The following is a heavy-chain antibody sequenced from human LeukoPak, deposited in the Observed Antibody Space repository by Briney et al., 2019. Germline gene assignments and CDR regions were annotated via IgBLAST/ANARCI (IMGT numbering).Heavy chain of an antibody. CDR1: GGTFSSYA. D-gene: IGHD3-22*01. V-gene: IGHV1-69*13. J-gene: IGHJ6*02. Sequence: ASVKVSCKASGGTFSSYAISWVRQAPGQGLEWMGGIIPIFGTANYAQKFQGRVKITADESTSTAYMELRSLRSDDTAVYYCARSSGYYYFSYYYYGMDVWGQGTTVTVSS. CDR3: ARSSGYYYFSYYYYGMDV. CDR2: IIPIFGTA.